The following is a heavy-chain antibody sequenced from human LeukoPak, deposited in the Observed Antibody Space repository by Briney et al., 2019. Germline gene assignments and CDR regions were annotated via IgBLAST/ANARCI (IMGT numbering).Heavy chain of an antibody. J-gene: IGHJ4*02. CDR1: GGSFSYYY. CDR2: INHRGST. V-gene: IGHV4-34*01. D-gene: IGHD5-18*01. Sequence: PSETLSLTCAVYGGSFSYYYWSWIRQPPGKGLEWIGEINHRGSTNYNPSLKSRVTISLDTSKNQFSLKLSSVTAADTAVYYCARGAGIIQLWLVYWGQGTLVTVSS. CDR3: ARGAGIIQLWLVY.